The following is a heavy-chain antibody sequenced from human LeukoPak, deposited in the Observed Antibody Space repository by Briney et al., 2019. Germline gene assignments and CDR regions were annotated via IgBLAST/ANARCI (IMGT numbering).Heavy chain of an antibody. D-gene: IGHD1-1*01. CDR3: ARDQRGYNWNDALYYYMDV. V-gene: IGHV1-2*02. CDR1: GYTFTGYY. CDR2: INPNSGGT. J-gene: IGHJ6*03. Sequence: ASVKVSCKASGYTFTGYYMHWVRQAPGQGLEWMGWINPNSGGTNYAQKFQGRVTMTRDTSISTAYMELSRLRSDDTAVYYCARDQRGYNWNDALYYYMDVWGKGTTVTISS.